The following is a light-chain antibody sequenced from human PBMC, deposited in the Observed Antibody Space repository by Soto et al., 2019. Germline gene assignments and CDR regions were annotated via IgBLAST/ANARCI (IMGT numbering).Light chain of an antibody. CDR1: QDISNY. J-gene: IGKJ2*01. CDR3: QKYNNAPSP. Sequence: DIQMTQSPSSLSASVGDRVTITCRASQDISNYLAWYQQKPGKVPKLLIYAASTLQSGVPSRFSGSGSGTDFTLTISSLQPEDVAIYYCQKYNNAPSPFARGTKLEIK. V-gene: IGKV1-27*01. CDR2: AAS.